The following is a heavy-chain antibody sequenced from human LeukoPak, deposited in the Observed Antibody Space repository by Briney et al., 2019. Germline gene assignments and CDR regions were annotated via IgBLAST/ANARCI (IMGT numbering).Heavy chain of an antibody. D-gene: IGHD4-23*01. Sequence: SETLSLTCTVSGGSISSSSYYWGWIRQPPGKGLEWIGSIYYSGSTYYNPSLKSQVTISVDTSKNQFSLKLSSVTAADTAVYYCAREYGGNPGLFGYWGQGTLVTVSS. CDR1: GGSISSSSYY. V-gene: IGHV4-39*02. CDR2: IYYSGST. CDR3: AREYGGNPGLFGY. J-gene: IGHJ4*02.